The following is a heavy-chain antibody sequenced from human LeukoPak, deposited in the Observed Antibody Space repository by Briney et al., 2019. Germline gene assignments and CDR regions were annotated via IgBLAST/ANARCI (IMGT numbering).Heavy chain of an antibody. CDR2: ISGSGGST. J-gene: IGHJ5*02. CDR3: AKDLPWFDP. D-gene: IGHD5/OR15-5a*01. V-gene: IGHV3-23*01. Sequence: GGSLRLSCVASGFTFDNHAMTWVRQAPGKGLEWVSAISGSGGSTYYADSVKGRFTISRDNSKNTLYLQMNSLRAEDTAVYYCAKDLPWFDPWGQGTLVTVSS. CDR1: GFTFDNHA.